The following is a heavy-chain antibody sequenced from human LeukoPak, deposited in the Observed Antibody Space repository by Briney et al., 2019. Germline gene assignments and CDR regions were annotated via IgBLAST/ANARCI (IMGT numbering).Heavy chain of an antibody. CDR2: INPSRNT. CDR1: GGSFSGYY. V-gene: IGHV4-34*01. D-gene: IGHD6-19*01. Sequence: SETLSLTCAVFGGSFSGYYWNWIRQPPGKGLEWIGQINPSRNTNYNPSLKSRVTISVDTSKNQFSLKLSSVTAADTAVYYCARSEQYGSGWFPGAFDIWGQGTMVTVSS. CDR3: ARSEQYGSGWFPGAFDI. J-gene: IGHJ3*02.